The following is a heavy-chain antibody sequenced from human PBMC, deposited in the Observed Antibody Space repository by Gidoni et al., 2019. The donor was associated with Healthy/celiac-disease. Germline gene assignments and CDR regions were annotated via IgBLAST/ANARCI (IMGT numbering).Heavy chain of an antibody. CDR3: AKSGIQDLRYYYYYGMDV. D-gene: IGHD6-13*01. Sequence: EVQLLESGGGLVQPGGSLRLSCAASGFTFSSYAMSWVRQAPGKGLEWVSAISGSGGSTYSADSVKGRFTISRDNSKNTLYLQMNSLRAEDTAVYYCAKSGIQDLRYYYYYGMDVWGQGTTVTVSS. J-gene: IGHJ6*02. CDR2: ISGSGGST. CDR1: GFTFSSYA. V-gene: IGHV3-23*01.